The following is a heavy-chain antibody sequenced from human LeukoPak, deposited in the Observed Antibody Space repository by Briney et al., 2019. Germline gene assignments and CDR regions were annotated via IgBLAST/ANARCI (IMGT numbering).Heavy chain of an antibody. J-gene: IGHJ4*02. D-gene: IGHD3-22*01. V-gene: IGHV1-18*01. CDR3: ARRLLYYYDSSGYPDY. CDR1: GYTVTSYG. Sequence: ASVKVSCKASGYTVTSYGISWVRQAPGQGLEWMGWISAYNGNTNYAQKLQGRVTMTTDTSTSTAYMELRSLRSDDTAVYYCARRLLYYYDSSGYPDYWGQGTLVTVSS. CDR2: ISAYNGNT.